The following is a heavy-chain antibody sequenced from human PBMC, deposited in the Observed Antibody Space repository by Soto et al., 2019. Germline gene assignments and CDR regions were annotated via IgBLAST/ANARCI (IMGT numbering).Heavy chain of an antibody. CDR3: RRLPWAAYGGIFDP. V-gene: IGHV4-59*01. CDR1: GGSISSYY. D-gene: IGHD4-17*01. CDR2: IYYSGNT. J-gene: IGHJ5*02. Sequence: PAETLSLTCTVSGGSISSYYWSWIRQPPGKGLEWIGYIYYSGNTNYNPSLKSRVTISVDTSKNQFSLKLSSVTAADTAVYYCRRLPWAAYGGIFDPGGQGTLVTVSS.